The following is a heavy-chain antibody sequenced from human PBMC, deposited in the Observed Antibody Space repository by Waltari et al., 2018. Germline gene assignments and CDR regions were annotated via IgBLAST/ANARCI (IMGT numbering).Heavy chain of an antibody. J-gene: IGHJ1*01. Sequence: QVQLQESGPGLVKPSETLSLTCTVSGGSISGHNWSWIRQAAGKGLEWIVRIATSGTTNYNPHLRSRVTMSIDTSKNQFSLKLSSVTAADTAVYYCARHSEYYYDSSGYYFRHWGQGTLVTVSS. V-gene: IGHV4-4*07. CDR2: IATSGTT. CDR3: ARHSEYYYDSSGYYFRH. CDR1: GGSISGHN. D-gene: IGHD3-22*01.